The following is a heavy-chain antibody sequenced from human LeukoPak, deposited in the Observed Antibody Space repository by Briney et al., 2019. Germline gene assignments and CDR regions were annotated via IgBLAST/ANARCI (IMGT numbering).Heavy chain of an antibody. CDR3: ARELSSSGYYFDS. Sequence: GGSLRLSCEASGFSLTNYGMDWVRKAPGKGLEWVSSISSSSAYIYYADSVRGRFTISRDNAKNSLYLQMNSLRAEDTAVYYCARELSSSGYYFDSWGQGNLVTVSS. D-gene: IGHD5-18*01. CDR2: ISSSSAYI. CDR1: GFSLTNYG. J-gene: IGHJ4*02. V-gene: IGHV3-21*01.